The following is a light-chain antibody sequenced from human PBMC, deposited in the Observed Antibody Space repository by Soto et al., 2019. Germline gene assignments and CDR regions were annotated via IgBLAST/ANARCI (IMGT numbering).Light chain of an antibody. Sequence: ETVLTQSPGTLSLSPGERATLSCRASQTIRSNYLAWYRQTPGQAPRLLIYGASNRATGIADRFSGSGSGTAFTLIISRLEPEDFALHYCQQYGSSPWTFGQGTKVEIK. CDR2: GAS. V-gene: IGKV3-20*01. CDR3: QQYGSSPWT. CDR1: QTIRSNY. J-gene: IGKJ1*01.